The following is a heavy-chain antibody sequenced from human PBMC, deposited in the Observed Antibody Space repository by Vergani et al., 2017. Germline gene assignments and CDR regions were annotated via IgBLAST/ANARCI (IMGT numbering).Heavy chain of an antibody. CDR3: AKVGHPEYSSSDPYYYYGMDV. CDR2: IGGSGAST. Sequence: EVQLLESGGGLVQPGGSLRLSCAASGFTFSSYAMSWVRQAPGKGLEWVSAIGGSGASTAYADSVKGRFTISRDNSKNTLYLQMNSLRAEDTAVYYCAKVGHPEYSSSDPYYYYGMDVWGQGTTVTVSS. D-gene: IGHD6-6*01. V-gene: IGHV3-23*01. CDR1: GFTFSSYA. J-gene: IGHJ6*02.